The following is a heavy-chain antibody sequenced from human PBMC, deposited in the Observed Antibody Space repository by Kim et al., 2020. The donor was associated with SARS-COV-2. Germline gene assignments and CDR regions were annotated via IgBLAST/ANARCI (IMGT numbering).Heavy chain of an antibody. D-gene: IGHD3-22*01. J-gene: IGHJ6*01. Sequence: GGSMRLSCAASGFTFRDYDLHWVRQVPGNGLEWVSVICLDGTNICYADSVKGRFTISRDNSKDSLYLQMKSLRNDDTAVLYCAKSRNTMIDGGLYGM. CDR1: GFTFRDYD. V-gene: IGHV3-30-3*02. CDR2: ICLDGTNI. CDR3: AKSRNTMIDGGLYGM.